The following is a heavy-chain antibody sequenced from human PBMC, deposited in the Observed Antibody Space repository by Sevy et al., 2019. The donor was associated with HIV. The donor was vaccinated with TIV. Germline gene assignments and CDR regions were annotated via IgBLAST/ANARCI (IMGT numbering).Heavy chain of an antibody. V-gene: IGHV1-2*06. CDR2: INPNSGGT. CDR3: ACLGRPASGSADY. CDR1: GYTFTGYY. J-gene: IGHJ4*02. D-gene: IGHD5-12*01. Sequence: ASVKVSCKASGYTFTGYYMHWVRQAPGQGLEWMGRINPNSGGTNYAQKFQGRVTMTRDTSISTAYMELSRQRSDDTAVYYCACLGRPASGSADYWGQGTLVTVSS.